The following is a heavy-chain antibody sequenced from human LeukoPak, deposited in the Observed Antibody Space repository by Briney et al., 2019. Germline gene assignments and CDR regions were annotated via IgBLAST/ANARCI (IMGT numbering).Heavy chain of an antibody. V-gene: IGHV1-2*02. D-gene: IGHD3-10*01. CDR3: ARADELLWFGESLDY. CDR2: INPNSGGT. CDR1: GYTFTGYY. J-gene: IGHJ4*02. Sequence: ASVKVSCKASGYTFTGYYMHWVRQAPGQGLEWMGWINPNSGGTNYAQKFQGRVTMTRDTSISTAYMELSRLRSDDTAVYYCARADELLWFGESLDYWGQGTLVTVSS.